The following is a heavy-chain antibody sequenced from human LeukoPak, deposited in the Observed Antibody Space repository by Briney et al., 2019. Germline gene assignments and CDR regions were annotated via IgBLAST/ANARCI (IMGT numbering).Heavy chain of an antibody. Sequence: PSETLSLTCTVSGGSISSSSYYWGWIRQPPGKGLEWIGSIYYSGSTYYNPSLKSRVTISVDTSKNQFSLKLSSVTAADTAVYYCARDDGSGWSRGYGFDIWGQGTMVTVSS. CDR2: IYYSGST. CDR3: ARDDGSGWSRGYGFDI. J-gene: IGHJ3*02. CDR1: GGSISSSSYY. D-gene: IGHD6-19*01. V-gene: IGHV4-39*07.